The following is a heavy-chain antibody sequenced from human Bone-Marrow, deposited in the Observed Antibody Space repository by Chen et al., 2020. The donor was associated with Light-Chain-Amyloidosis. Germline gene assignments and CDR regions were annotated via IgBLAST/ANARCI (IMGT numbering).Heavy chain of an antibody. CDR1: GFTFDDYA. CDR3: AKAIVPAAIGYFDY. CDR2: ISWNSGSI. Sequence: ELQLVDSGGGLVQPGRSLRLSCAASGFTFDDYAMHWVRQAPGKGLEWVSGISWNSGSIGYADSVKGRFTISRDNAKNSLYLQMNSLRAEDTALYYCAKAIVPAAIGYFDYWGQGTLVTVSS. V-gene: IGHV3-9*01. D-gene: IGHD2-2*02. J-gene: IGHJ4*02.